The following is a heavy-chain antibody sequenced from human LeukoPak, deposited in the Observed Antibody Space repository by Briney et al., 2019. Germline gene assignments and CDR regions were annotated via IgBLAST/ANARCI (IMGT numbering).Heavy chain of an antibody. CDR2: INPNSGGT. J-gene: IGHJ5*02. CDR3: ARSEEYSSSWQPGVGWFDP. D-gene: IGHD6-13*01. CDR1: GYTFTGYY. Sequence: ASVKVSCKASGYTFTGYYMHWVRQAPGQGLEWMGWINPNSGGTNYAQKFQGWVTMTRDTSISTAYMELSRLRSDDTAVYYCARSEEYSSSWQPGVGWFDPWGQGTLVTVSS. V-gene: IGHV1-2*04.